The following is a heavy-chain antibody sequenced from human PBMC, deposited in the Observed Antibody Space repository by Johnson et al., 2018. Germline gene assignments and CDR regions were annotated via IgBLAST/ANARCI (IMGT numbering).Heavy chain of an antibody. CDR1: GFTFSSYG. V-gene: IGHV3-33*01. Sequence: VQLVESGGGVVQPGRSLRLSCAASGFTFSSYGMHWVRQAPGKGLERVAVIWYDGSNKYYADSVKGRFTISRDNSKNTLYLQMNSLGDEDTAVYYCARVRGSIGRHGMDVWGQGTTVTVSS. D-gene: IGHD3-16*01. CDR2: IWYDGSNK. CDR3: ARVRGSIGRHGMDV. J-gene: IGHJ6*02.